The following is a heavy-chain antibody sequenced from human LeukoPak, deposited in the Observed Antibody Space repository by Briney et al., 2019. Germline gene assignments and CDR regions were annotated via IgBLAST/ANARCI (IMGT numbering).Heavy chain of an antibody. Sequence: ASVKVSFKASGYTFTDYYMHWMRQAPGQGPGWMGWMNPNSGGTNYAQKFQGRVTMTRDTSITTAYMELSSLRSDDTAVYYCAPRRVAADKGFDYWGQGTLVTVSS. V-gene: IGHV1-2*02. D-gene: IGHD6-19*01. J-gene: IGHJ4*02. CDR3: APRRVAADKGFDY. CDR2: MNPNSGGT. CDR1: GYTFTDYY.